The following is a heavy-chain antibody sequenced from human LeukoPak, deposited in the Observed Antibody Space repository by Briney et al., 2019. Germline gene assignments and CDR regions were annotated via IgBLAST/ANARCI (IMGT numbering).Heavy chain of an antibody. Sequence: PSETLSLTCTVPGGSISSGSYYWSWIRQPAGKGLEWIGRIYTSGSTNYNPSLKSRVTISVDTSKNQFSLKLSSVTAADTAVYYCARAYDSSGYYISYYFDYWGQGTLVTVSS. J-gene: IGHJ4*02. CDR2: IYTSGST. D-gene: IGHD3-22*01. V-gene: IGHV4-61*02. CDR1: GGSISSGSYY. CDR3: ARAYDSSGYYISYYFDY.